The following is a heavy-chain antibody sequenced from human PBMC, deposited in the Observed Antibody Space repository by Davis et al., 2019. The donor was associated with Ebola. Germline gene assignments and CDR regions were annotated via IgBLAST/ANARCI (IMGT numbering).Heavy chain of an antibody. CDR1: GYNFTTYG. CDR2: VSADNDDR. D-gene: IGHD6-19*01. Sequence: ASVKVSCKASGYNFTTYGFSWVRQAPGQGLEWMGWVSADNDDRKYAEKFQGRVTMTTDTSTSTAYMELRSLRSDDTVVYYCARGSGLSSGWEYDYWGQGTLVTVSS. J-gene: IGHJ4*02. CDR3: ARGSGLSSGWEYDY. V-gene: IGHV1-18*01.